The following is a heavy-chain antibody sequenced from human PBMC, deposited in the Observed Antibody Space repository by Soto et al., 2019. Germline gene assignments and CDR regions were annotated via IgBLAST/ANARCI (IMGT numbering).Heavy chain of an antibody. V-gene: IGHV5-10-1*01. CDR2: IDPSDSYA. CDR3: GRVRVDIAEGWFDP. D-gene: IGHD5-12*01. Sequence: PGESLKISCKVSGYSFSSFWITWVRQMPGKGLEWMGRIDPSDSYANYSPSFQGHVTFSADKSINTAYLQWSSLKASDTAMYYCGRVRVDIAEGWFDPWGQSTMVTVSS. CDR1: GYSFSSFW. J-gene: IGHJ5*02.